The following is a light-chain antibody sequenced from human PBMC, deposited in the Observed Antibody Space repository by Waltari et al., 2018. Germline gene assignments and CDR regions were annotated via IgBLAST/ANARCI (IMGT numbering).Light chain of an antibody. V-gene: IGKV3-20*01. CDR1: QSVTSNY. J-gene: IGKJ5*01. Sequence: EIVLTQSPGTLSLSPGERATLSCRASQSVTSNYLVWDQQKPGQAPRLLIYGASSRATGIPARFSGSESGTDFTLTISRLEPEDFSVYYCQQYGSSSTFGQGTRLEIK. CDR2: GAS. CDR3: QQYGSSST.